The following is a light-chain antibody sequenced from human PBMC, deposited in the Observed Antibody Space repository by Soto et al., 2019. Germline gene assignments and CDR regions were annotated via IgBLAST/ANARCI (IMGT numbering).Light chain of an antibody. CDR1: QSLFSGSTKKTY. V-gene: IGKV4-1*01. CDR2: WAS. J-gene: IGKJ2*01. Sequence: DIVMTQSPEFLVFPWAERAPTTCRSSQSLFSGSTKKTYLAWSHNRPGQSPKMIIFWASARESGVPDRFSGSGSETDFTLSLSNLQAEDAAVYYCQQYYSDFFTFGQGTRLEIK. CDR3: QQYYSDFFT.